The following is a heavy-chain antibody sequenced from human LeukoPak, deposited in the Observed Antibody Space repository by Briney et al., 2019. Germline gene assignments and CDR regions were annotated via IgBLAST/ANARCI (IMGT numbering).Heavy chain of an antibody. CDR2: ISLKNDGSGT. CDR3: ARARSFNWLDP. Sequence: GGSLRLSCIASGFTFNYYSMHWVRQAPGQGLVWVSHISLKNDGSGTSYADSVKGRFTISRDNAKNTLYLQMDNLRAEDTAVYYCARARSFNWLDPWGQGTLVTVSS. V-gene: IGHV3-74*01. CDR1: GFTFNYYS. D-gene: IGHD1-26*01. J-gene: IGHJ5*02.